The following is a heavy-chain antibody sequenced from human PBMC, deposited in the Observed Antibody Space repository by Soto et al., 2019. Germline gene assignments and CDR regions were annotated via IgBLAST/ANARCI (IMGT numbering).Heavy chain of an antibody. CDR2: ISAYNGNT. D-gene: IGHD5-12*01. CDR1: GYTFTSYG. J-gene: IGHJ6*02. Sequence: GASVKVSCKASGYTFTSYGISWVRQAPGQGLEWMGWISAYNGNTNYAQKLQGRVTMTTDTSTSTAYMELRSLRSDDTAVYYCARVKSGYSGYAAFYYYYVMDVWGQGTTVTVSS. CDR3: ARVKSGYSGYAAFYYYYVMDV. V-gene: IGHV1-18*01.